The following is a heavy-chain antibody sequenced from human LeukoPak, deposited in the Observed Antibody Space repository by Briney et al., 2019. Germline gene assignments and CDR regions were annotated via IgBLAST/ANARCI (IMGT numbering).Heavy chain of an antibody. V-gene: IGHV4-4*02. CDR1: GDSISSSKW. CDR3: ARLKVADSESFDL. CDR2: VYHSGST. Sequence: SETLSLTCAVSGDSISSSKWWSLVRQSPGKGLEWIGKVYHSGSTEYNPSLESRVTMLIDKSQNEIYLKLSSVTAADTAIYYCARLKVADSESFDLWGHGTLVTVSS. J-gene: IGHJ3*01.